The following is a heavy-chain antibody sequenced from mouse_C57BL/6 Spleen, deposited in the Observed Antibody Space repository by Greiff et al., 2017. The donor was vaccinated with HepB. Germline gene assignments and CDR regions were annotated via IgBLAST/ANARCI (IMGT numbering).Heavy chain of an antibody. D-gene: IGHD2-5*01. CDR1: GYTFTSYW. CDR3: ARWSLSNYGSMDY. Sequence: VQLQQSGAELVKPGASVKLSCKASGYTFTSYWMHWVKQRPGQGLEWIGMIHPNSGSTNYNEKFKSKATLTVDKSSSTAYMQLSSLTSEDSAVYYCARWSLSNYGSMDYWGQGTSVTVSS. J-gene: IGHJ4*01. V-gene: IGHV1-64*01. CDR2: IHPNSGST.